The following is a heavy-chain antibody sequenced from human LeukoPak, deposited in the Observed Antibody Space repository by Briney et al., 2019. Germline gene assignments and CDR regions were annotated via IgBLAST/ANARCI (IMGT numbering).Heavy chain of an antibody. D-gene: IGHD3-10*01. CDR3: AKGQNDGRGDYYYMDV. CDR1: GFNFVNTW. CDR2: ISWDGGST. V-gene: IGHV3-43D*03. J-gene: IGHJ6*03. Sequence: GGSLRLSCAASGFNFVNTWMHWVRQAPGKGLEWVSLISWDGGSTYYADSVKGRFTISRDNSKNSLYLQMNSLRAEDTALYYCAKGQNDGRGDYYYMDVWGKGTTVTVSS.